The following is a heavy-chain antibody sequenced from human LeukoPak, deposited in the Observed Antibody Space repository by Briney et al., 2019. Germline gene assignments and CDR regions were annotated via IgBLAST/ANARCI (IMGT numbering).Heavy chain of an antibody. J-gene: IGHJ1*01. V-gene: IGHV4-34*01. CDR3: ARSRYSSGMSGTAKGIYLQH. CDR1: GGSFSGYF. CDR2: INHSGST. Sequence: PSETLSHTSADSGGSFSGYFWSSIPQPPGKGLEWIGEINHSGSTNYNPSLKSRVTISVDTSKNQLSLKLSSVTAADTAVYYCARSRYSSGMSGTAKGIYLQHWGQGTLVTVSS. D-gene: IGHD6-19*01.